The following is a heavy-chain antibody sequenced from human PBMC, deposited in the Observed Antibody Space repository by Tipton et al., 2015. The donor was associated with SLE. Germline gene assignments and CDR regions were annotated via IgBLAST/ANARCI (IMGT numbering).Heavy chain of an antibody. CDR3: ARPGYCSGGGCYSNWFDP. V-gene: IGHV4-39*01. D-gene: IGHD2-15*01. CDR2: VHYSGST. Sequence: TLSLTCSVSGGSIYSSNYYWAWIRQPPGEGLQWIGGVHYSGSTYYNPSLKSRGTISVDTSKNHFSLNLKSVTAADTAVYYCARPGYCSGGGCYSNWFDPWGQGTLVTVSS. CDR1: GGSIYSSNYY. J-gene: IGHJ5*02.